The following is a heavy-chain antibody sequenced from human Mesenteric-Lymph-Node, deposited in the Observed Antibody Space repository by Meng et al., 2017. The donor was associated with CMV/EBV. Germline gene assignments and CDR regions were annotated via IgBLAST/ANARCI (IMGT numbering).Heavy chain of an antibody. CDR1: GYIFTDYY. J-gene: IGHJ4*02. V-gene: IGHV1-46*01. CDR2: INPGGGHT. D-gene: IGHD4-17*01. Sequence: ASGYIFTDYYMPWVRQAPGQGLEWMGLINPGGGHTRYAQKFQGRVAMTRDTSTSTVYMELSSLRSEDTAVYYCARGFLGDYGDFAYWGQGTLVTVSS. CDR3: ARGFLGDYGDFAY.